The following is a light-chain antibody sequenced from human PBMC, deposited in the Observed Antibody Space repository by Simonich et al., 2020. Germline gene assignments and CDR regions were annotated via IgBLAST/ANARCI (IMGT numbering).Light chain of an antibody. CDR1: QSVSSN. J-gene: IGKJ1*01. CDR2: GAS. Sequence: EIVMTQSPATLSVSPGERATLSCRASQSVSSNLAWYQQKPGQAPRLLIYGASTRATGSPARFSGIGSGTEFTLTISSMQSEDFAVYYCQQYNNWPPWTFGQGTKVEIK. V-gene: IGKV3-15*01. CDR3: QQYNNWPPWT.